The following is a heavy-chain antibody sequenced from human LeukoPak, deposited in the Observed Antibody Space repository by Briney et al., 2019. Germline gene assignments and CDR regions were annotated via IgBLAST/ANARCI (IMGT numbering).Heavy chain of an antibody. Sequence: SETLSLTCSVSGGSMTYHYWSWIRLPPGKGLEWIGYIYYTGSTNYNPSLKSRVTISVDTSKNQFSLKLTSVTAADTAVYYCARDSITIFGVDHYYYHGMDVWGQGTTVTVSS. D-gene: IGHD3-3*01. CDR3: ARDSITIFGVDHYYYHGMDV. CDR1: GGSMTYHY. J-gene: IGHJ6*02. CDR2: IYYTGST. V-gene: IGHV4-59*11.